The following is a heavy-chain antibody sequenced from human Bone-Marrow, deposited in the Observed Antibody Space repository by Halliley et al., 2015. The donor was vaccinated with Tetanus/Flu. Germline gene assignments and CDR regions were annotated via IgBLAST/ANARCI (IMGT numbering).Heavy chain of an antibody. CDR3: AKDVSAAGWYDSLLLAF. V-gene: IGHV3-30-3*02. CDR2: SYDGGHK. J-gene: IGHJ4*02. Sequence: SYDGGHKYNADSVKGRFTISRDNSKNSLFLQRNSLAEEDTAVYYCAKDVSAAGWYDSLLLAFWGQGALVSVSS. D-gene: IGHD6-19*01.